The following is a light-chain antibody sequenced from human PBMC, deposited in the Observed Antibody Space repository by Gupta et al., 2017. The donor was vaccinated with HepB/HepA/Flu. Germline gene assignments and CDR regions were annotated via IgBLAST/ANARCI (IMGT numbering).Light chain of an antibody. CDR3: QQTYGSFST. V-gene: IGKV1-39*01. J-gene: IGKJ1*01. Sequence: DIQMTQSPSSLSASVGDRVTITCRASQTIANYLNWYQQKPGKAPEVLIYVTSRLKSGVPSRFSGSGSETDFTLTISSLQPEDSTTYYCQQTYGSFSTFGQGTKVEIK. CDR2: VTS. CDR1: QTIANY.